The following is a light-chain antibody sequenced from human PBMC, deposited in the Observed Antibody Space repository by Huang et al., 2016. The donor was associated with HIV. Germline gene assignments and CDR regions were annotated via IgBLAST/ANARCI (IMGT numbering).Light chain of an antibody. CDR1: QSVSTN. CDR2: GAF. CDR3: QQYNNWPPWT. Sequence: EIVMTQSPATLSVSPGERATLSCRASQSVSTNLAWYQQKPGQAPRLLIYGAFIRATGIPARFSGGGSGTEFTRTISSRQSEDFAVYYCQQYNNWPPWTFGQGTKVEIK. V-gene: IGKV3-15*01. J-gene: IGKJ1*01.